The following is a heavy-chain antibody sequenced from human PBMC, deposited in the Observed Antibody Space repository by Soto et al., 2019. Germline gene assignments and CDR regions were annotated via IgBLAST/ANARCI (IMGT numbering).Heavy chain of an antibody. CDR2: IWHDGSKK. CDR1: GFTFSTYG. J-gene: IGHJ4*02. D-gene: IGHD5-18*01. Sequence: QVQLVESGGGVVQPGRFLRLSCAASGFTFSTYGMHWVRQAPGKGLEWVAVIWHDGSKKYYADSVKGRFTISRDNSKNTLYVQMNSLRAEDTAVYYCARAPVDTAMVDWGQGTLVTVSS. CDR3: ARAPVDTAMVD. V-gene: IGHV3-33*01.